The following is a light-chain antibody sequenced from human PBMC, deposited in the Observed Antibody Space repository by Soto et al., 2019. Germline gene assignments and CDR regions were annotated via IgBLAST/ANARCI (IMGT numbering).Light chain of an antibody. Sequence: QSALTQPASVSGSPGQSITISCTGTSSDVGSYNYVSWYQHHPGKVPKLMIYDVSSRPSGVSNRFSGSKSGNTASLTISGLQTEDGADYYCSSYTTSETRVFGTGTKLTVL. CDR1: SSDVGSYNY. V-gene: IGLV2-14*03. CDR2: DVS. CDR3: SSYTTSETRV. J-gene: IGLJ1*01.